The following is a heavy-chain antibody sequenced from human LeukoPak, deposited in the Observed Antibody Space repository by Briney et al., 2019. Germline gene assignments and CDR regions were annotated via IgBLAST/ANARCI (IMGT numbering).Heavy chain of an antibody. CDR1: GYTVTSYY. V-gene: IGHV1-46*01. Sequence: ASVKVSCKASGYTVTSYYMHWVRQAPGQGLEWMGIINPSGGSTSYAQKFQGRVTMTRDTSTSTVYMELSSLRSEDTAVYYCARDRSIAAAGINWYFDLWGRGTLVTVSS. J-gene: IGHJ2*01. CDR3: ARDRSIAAAGINWYFDL. D-gene: IGHD6-13*01. CDR2: INPSGGST.